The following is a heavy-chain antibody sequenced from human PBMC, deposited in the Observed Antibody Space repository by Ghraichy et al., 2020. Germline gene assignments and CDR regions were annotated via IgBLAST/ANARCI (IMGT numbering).Heavy chain of an antibody. CDR2: INHSGST. Sequence: SETLSLTCAVYGGSFSGYYWSWIRQPPGKGLEWIGEINHSGSTNYNPSLKSRVTISVDTSKNQFSLKLSSVTAADTAVYYCAREPKKVQGPRASSWYFGYYFDYWGQGTLVTVSS. D-gene: IGHD6-13*01. V-gene: IGHV4-34*01. CDR3: AREPKKVQGPRASSWYFGYYFDY. CDR1: GGSFSGYY. J-gene: IGHJ4*02.